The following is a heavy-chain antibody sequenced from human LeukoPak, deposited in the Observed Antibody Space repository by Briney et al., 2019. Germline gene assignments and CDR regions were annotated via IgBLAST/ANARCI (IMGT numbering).Heavy chain of an antibody. J-gene: IGHJ5*02. D-gene: IGHD3-10*01. CDR1: GFTFSYFD. CDR3: ARGLSYGSGTSPANWFDP. CDR2: ICYDGSNK. Sequence: GGSLRLSCAASGFTFSYFDMHWVRQAPGKGLEWVATICYDGSNKSYADSVKGRFTISRDNPKKTLHLHMNSLRTEDTAVYYCARGLSYGSGTSPANWFDPWGQGTLVTVSS. V-gene: IGHV3-33*01.